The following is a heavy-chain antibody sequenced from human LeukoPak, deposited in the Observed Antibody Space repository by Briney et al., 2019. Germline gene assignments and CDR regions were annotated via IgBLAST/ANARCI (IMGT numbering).Heavy chain of an antibody. D-gene: IGHD5/OR15-5a*01. V-gene: IGHV3-23*01. CDR1: EFTFSSYA. CDR2: ISASGGST. J-gene: IGHJ4*02. Sequence: GGSLRLSCTASEFTFSSYAMSWVRQAPGKGLEWVSAISASGGSTYYADSVKGRFTISRDNSKNTLYLQMNSLRAEDTAVYYCAKDVVSTRQNFDYWGQGTLVTVSS. CDR3: AKDVVSTRQNFDY.